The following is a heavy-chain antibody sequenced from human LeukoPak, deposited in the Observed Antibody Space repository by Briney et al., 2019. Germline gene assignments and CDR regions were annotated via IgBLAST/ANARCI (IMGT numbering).Heavy chain of an antibody. J-gene: IGHJ3*02. Sequence: SCKASGYTFTGYYMHWVRQAPGKGLEWVAVISYDGSNKYYADSVKGRFTISRDNSKNTLYLQMNSLRAEDTAVYYCAKVIGYSYGSDHDAFDIWGQGTMVTVSS. CDR2: ISYDGSNK. CDR1: GYTFTGYY. CDR3: AKVIGYSYGSDHDAFDI. D-gene: IGHD5-18*01. V-gene: IGHV3-30*18.